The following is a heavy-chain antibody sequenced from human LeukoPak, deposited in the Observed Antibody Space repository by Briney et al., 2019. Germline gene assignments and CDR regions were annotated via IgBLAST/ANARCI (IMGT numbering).Heavy chain of an antibody. CDR2: IYTSGRT. J-gene: IGHJ5*02. CDR3: AREGPLWFGESGGWFDP. CDR1: GGSVSSGIYY. Sequence: KPSQTLSLTCTVSGGSVSSGIYYWSWIRQPAGKGLEWIGRIYTSGRTDNNPSLKSRVTISVDTSKNQFSLKLSSVTAADTAVYYCAREGPLWFGESGGWFDPWGQGTLVTVSS. D-gene: IGHD3-10*01. V-gene: IGHV4-61*02.